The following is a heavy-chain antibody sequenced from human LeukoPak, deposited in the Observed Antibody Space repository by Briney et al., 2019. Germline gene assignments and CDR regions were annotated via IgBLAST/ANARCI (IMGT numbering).Heavy chain of an antibody. D-gene: IGHD3-10*01. CDR1: GYSISSGYY. CDR2: IYHSGST. V-gene: IGHV4-38-2*02. CDR3: AASGFGFGELPSYFYYYMDV. J-gene: IGHJ6*03. Sequence: SETLSLTCTVSGYSISSGYYWGWIRPPPGKGLEWIGSIYHSGSTYYNPSLKSRVTISVDTSKNQFSLKLSSVTAADTAVYYCAASGFGFGELPSYFYYYMDVWGKGTTVTISS.